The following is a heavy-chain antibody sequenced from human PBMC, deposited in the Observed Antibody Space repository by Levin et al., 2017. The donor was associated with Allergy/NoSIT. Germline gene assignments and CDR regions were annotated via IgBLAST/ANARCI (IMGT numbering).Heavy chain of an antibody. CDR3: ARGLRSLNSGSTY. CDR1: GFTFSSYA. V-gene: IGHV3-30*04. J-gene: IGHJ4*02. CDR2: ISYDGSNK. D-gene: IGHD6-19*01. Sequence: LSLTCAASGFTFSSYAMHWVRQAPGKGLEWVAVISYDGSNKYYADSVKGRFTISRDNSKNTLYLQMNSLRAEDTAVYYCARGLRSLNSGSTYWGQGTLVTVSS.